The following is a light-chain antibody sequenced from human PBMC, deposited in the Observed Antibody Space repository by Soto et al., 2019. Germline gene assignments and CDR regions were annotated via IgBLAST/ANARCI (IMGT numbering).Light chain of an antibody. Sequence: DIQMAQSPSTLSASVGDRVTITCRASQSISSWLAWYQQKPGKAPKLLIYKASSLESGVPSRFSGSGSGTEFALTISSLQPDDFATYYCQQYNSYPYTFGQGTKLEIK. J-gene: IGKJ2*01. CDR3: QQYNSYPYT. CDR1: QSISSW. CDR2: KAS. V-gene: IGKV1-5*03.